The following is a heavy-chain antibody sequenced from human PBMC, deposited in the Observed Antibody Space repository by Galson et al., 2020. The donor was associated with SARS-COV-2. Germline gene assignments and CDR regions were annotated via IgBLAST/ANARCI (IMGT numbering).Heavy chain of an antibody. Sequence: SGPTLVKPTETLTLTCTVSGFSLSNAEMGVTWIRQPPGEALEWLANIFSNDGESHSTSLKTRLTISKDTSNSQVVLTLTNMDPVDTATYYCARIFCSSPSCYEYYFDSWGQGTLVTVSS. CDR2: IFSNDGE. V-gene: IGHV2-26*01. CDR3: ARIFCSSPSCYEYYFDS. D-gene: IGHD2-2*01. J-gene: IGHJ4*02. CDR1: GFSLSNAEMG.